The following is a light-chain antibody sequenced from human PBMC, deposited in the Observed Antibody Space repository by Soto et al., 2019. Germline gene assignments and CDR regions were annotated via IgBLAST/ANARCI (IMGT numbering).Light chain of an antibody. CDR3: ATWDDSLNGVV. J-gene: IGLJ2*01. CDR1: SSNIGTNT. V-gene: IGLV1-44*01. Sequence: QSGLTQPPSASGTPGQRVSISCSGGSSNIGTNTVNWYQHLPGTAPKLLIFSNDERPSGVPDRFSGSKSGTSASLAISGLQSDDEADYYCATWDDSLNGVVFGGGTKLTVL. CDR2: SND.